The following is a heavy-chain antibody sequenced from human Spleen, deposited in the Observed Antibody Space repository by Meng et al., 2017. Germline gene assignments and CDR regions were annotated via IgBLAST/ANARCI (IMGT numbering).Heavy chain of an antibody. CDR2: IYHGGDT. D-gene: IGHD6-19*01. CDR3: ASWIYSCGWQ. V-gene: IGHV4/OR15-8*02. CDR1: GGSISSIDW. J-gene: IGHJ4*02. Sequence: VHLEESGPGLVKPSGTLSLTCVVSGGSISSIDWWSWVRQPPGKGLEWIGEIYHGGDTNYNPSLKSRVTIAIDKSKNQFSLKLTSVTAADTAVYYCASWIYSCGWQWGQGALVTVSS.